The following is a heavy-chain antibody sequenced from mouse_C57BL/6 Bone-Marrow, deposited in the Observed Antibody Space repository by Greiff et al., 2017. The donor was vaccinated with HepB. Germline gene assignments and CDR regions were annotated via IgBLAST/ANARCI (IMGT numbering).Heavy chain of an antibody. Sequence: QVQLQQLGAELVRPGSSVKLSCKASGYTFTSYWMHWVKQRPIQGLEWIGNIDPSDSETHYNQKFKDKATLTVDKSSSTAYMQLSSLTSEDSAVYYCAAPITTVVASWYAMDYWGQGTSVTVSS. CDR2: IDPSDSET. V-gene: IGHV1-52*01. CDR1: GYTFTSYW. J-gene: IGHJ4*01. CDR3: AAPITTVVASWYAMDY. D-gene: IGHD1-1*01.